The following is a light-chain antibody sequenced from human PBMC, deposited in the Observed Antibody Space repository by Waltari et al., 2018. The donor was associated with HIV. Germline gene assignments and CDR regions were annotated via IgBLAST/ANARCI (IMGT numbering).Light chain of an antibody. CDR2: KDI. J-gene: IGLJ3*02. CDR3: YSDPGNGRV. CDR1: VLAEKF. V-gene: IGLV3-27*01. Sequence: SVELTQPSSVSVSPGQTATISCSRDVLAEKFGRWWQQKPGQAPLLLIYKDIVRTSGIPDRVSAHESGTTCTLTIIEAQTDDEAAYYCYSDPGNGRVFGGGTQLTVL.